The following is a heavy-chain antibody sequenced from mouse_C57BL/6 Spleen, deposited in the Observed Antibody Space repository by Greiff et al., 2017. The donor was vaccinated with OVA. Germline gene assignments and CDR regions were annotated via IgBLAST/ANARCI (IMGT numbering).Heavy chain of an antibody. CDR2: IDPNSGGT. J-gene: IGHJ4*01. CDR1: GYTFTSYW. V-gene: IGHV1-72*01. CDR3: ARRGDYYYAMDY. Sequence: QVQLQQPGTELVKPWASVKLSCKASGYTFTSYWMHWVKQRPGQGLEWIGRIDPNSGGTKYNEKFKSKATLTVDKPSSTAYMQLSSLTSEDSAVYYCARRGDYYYAMDYWGQGTSVTVSS.